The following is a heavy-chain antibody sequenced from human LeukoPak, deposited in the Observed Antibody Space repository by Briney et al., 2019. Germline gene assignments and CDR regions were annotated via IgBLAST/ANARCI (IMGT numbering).Heavy chain of an antibody. V-gene: IGHV3-33*08. CDR1: GFTFGSYW. Sequence: PGGSLRLSCAASGFTFGSYWMSWVRQVPGKGLEWVALIWYDGTNKDYVDSVKGRFTISRDNSKNTVYLQMNSLRAEDTAVYYCARADDGYPDYWGQGTLVTVSS. J-gene: IGHJ4*02. D-gene: IGHD5-24*01. CDR3: ARADDGYPDY. CDR2: IWYDGTNK.